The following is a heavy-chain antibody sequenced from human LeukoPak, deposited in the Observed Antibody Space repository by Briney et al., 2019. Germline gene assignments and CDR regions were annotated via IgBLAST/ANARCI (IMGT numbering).Heavy chain of an antibody. CDR3: ATVLYYYGSGSYYNFDY. Sequence: ASVKVSCKVSGYTLTELSMHWVRQAPGKGLEWMGGFDPEDGETIYAQKFQGRVTMTEDTSTDTAYMELSSLRPEDTAVYYCATVLYYYGSGSYYNFDYWGQGTLVTVSS. J-gene: IGHJ4*02. CDR2: FDPEDGET. CDR1: GYTLTELS. V-gene: IGHV1-24*01. D-gene: IGHD3-10*01.